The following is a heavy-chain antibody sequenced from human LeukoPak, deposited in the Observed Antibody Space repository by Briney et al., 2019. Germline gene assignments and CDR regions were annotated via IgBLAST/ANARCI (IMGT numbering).Heavy chain of an antibody. J-gene: IGHJ4*02. CDR1: GFTFNNYA. CDR3: AGSGWQVYLDY. Sequence: GGSLRLSCAASGFTFNNYAMVWVRQGPGRGLEWVSAIRGSGDGKYYADSVKGRFTISRDNSKNSLYLQMNSLRAEDTGVYYCAGSGWQVYLDYWGQGALVTVSS. CDR2: IRGSGDGK. D-gene: IGHD6-19*01. V-gene: IGHV3-23*01.